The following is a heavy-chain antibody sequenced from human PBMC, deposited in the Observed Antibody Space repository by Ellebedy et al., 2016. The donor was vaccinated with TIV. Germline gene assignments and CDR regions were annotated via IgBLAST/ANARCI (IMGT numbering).Heavy chain of an antibody. V-gene: IGHV3-11*01. J-gene: IGHJ3*02. Sequence: GESLKISXAASGFTFSDYYMIWIRQAPGKGLEWLSYISSSGSTIYYADSVKGRFTISRDNAKNSLYLQMNSLRAEDTAVYYCARDQAVAGYDAFDIWGQGTMVTVSS. CDR3: ARDQAVAGYDAFDI. CDR2: ISSSGSTI. D-gene: IGHD6-19*01. CDR1: GFTFSDYY.